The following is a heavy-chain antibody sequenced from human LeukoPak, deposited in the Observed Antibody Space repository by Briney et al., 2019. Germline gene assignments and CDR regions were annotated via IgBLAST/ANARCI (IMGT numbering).Heavy chain of an antibody. J-gene: IGHJ6*02. V-gene: IGHV4-30-4*01. CDR2: IYYSGST. CDR3: AREIVVVRGGYYYYYGMDV. Sequence: SQTLSLTCTVSGGSNSSGDYYWSWIRQPPGKGLEWIGYIYYSGSTYYNPSLKSRVTISVDTSKNQFSLKLSSVTAADTAVYYCAREIVVVRGGYYYYYGMDVWGQGTTVTVSS. CDR1: GGSNSSGDYY. D-gene: IGHD3-22*01.